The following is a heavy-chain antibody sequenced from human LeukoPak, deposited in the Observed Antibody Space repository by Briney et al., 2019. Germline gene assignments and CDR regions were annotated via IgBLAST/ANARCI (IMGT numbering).Heavy chain of an antibody. V-gene: IGHV3-74*01. D-gene: IGHD6-13*01. CDR2: INSDGSST. Sequence: GGSLRLSCAASGFTFSNYDMNWVRQAPGKGLEWVSRINSDGSSTSYADSVKGRFAISRDNAKNTLYLQMNSLRAEDTAVYYCASWAGTATGFSGPFDYWGQGTLVTVSS. CDR1: GFTFSNYD. CDR3: ASWAGTATGFSGPFDY. J-gene: IGHJ4*02.